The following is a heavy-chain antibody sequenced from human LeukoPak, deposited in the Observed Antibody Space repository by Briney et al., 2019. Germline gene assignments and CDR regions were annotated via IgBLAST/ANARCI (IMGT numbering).Heavy chain of an antibody. CDR1: GGSISSYY. D-gene: IGHD5-24*01. CDR3: ARLRTIQPEYYFDY. V-gene: IGHV4-59*08. CDR2: IYYSGST. Sequence: PSETLSLTCTVSGGSISSYYWSWIRQPPGKGLEWIGHIYYSGSTNYYNPSLKSRVTISVDTSKNQFSLKLSSVTAADTAVYYCARLRTIQPEYYFDYWGQGTLVTVSS. J-gene: IGHJ4*02.